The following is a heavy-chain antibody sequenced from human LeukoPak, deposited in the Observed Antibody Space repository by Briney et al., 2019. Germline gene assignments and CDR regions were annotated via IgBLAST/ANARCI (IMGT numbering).Heavy chain of an antibody. CDR3: ARDQSAWVRGVITYYFDY. J-gene: IGHJ4*02. CDR1: GFTLSNYG. CDR2: IWYDGSDK. V-gene: IGHV3-33*01. Sequence: PGGSLRLSCAASGFTLSNYGMHWVRQAPGKGLEWVAVIWYDGSDKYYADSVKGRFTISRDNSKNTLYVQMNSLRVEDTAVYYCARDQSAWVRGVITYYFDYWGQGTLVTVSS. D-gene: IGHD3-10*01.